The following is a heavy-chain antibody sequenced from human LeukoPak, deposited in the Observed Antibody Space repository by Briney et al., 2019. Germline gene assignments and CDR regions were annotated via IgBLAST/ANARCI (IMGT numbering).Heavy chain of an antibody. V-gene: IGHV3-7*01. D-gene: IGHD3-10*01. Sequence: PGGSLRLSCAVSGFTLSGFWMSWVRQAPGKGLEWVANIKQDGSEKYYVDSVKGRFTISRDNAKNSLYLQMNSLRAEDTAVYYCARDFWFGEFNDYWGQGTLVTVSS. CDR2: IKQDGSEK. J-gene: IGHJ4*02. CDR3: ARDFWFGEFNDY. CDR1: GFTLSGFW.